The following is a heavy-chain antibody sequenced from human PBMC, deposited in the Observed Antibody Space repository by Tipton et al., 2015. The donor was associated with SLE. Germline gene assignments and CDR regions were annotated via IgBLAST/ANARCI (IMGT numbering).Heavy chain of an antibody. CDR3: AREREAMVRGVIPYHDAFDI. CDR2: ISYDGTIK. D-gene: IGHD3-10*01. CDR1: GFTFSSIT. V-gene: IGHV3-30*04. Sequence: SLRLSCAASGFTFSSITMHWVRQAPGKGLEWVAVISYDGTIKYYADSVKGRFTIFRDNSKNTLYLQMNILRAEDTAVYHCAREREAMVRGVIPYHDAFDIWGQGTMVTVSS. J-gene: IGHJ3*02.